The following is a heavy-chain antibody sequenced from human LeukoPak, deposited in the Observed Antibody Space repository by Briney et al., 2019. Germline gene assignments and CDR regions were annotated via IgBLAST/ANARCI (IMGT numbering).Heavy chain of an antibody. Sequence: SETLSLTCTVSGGSISSSSYYWGWIRQPPGKGLEWIGSIYYSGSTYYNPSLKSRVTISVDTSKNQFSLKLSSVTAADTAEYYCARHRGEYYFDYWGQGTLVTVSS. CDR1: GGSISSSSYY. D-gene: IGHD3-10*01. CDR3: ARHRGEYYFDY. CDR2: IYYSGST. V-gene: IGHV4-39*01. J-gene: IGHJ4*02.